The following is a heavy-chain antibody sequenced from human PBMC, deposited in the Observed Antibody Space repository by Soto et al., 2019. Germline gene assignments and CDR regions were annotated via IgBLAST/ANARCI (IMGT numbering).Heavy chain of an antibody. CDR1: GYSFTSYW. CDR3: ARHGIVVVPAAHYYGMDV. J-gene: IGHJ6*02. CDR2: IDPSDSYT. V-gene: IGHV5-10-1*01. Sequence: GESLTISCKGSGYSFTSYWISWVRQMPGKGLEWMGRIDPSDSYTNYSPSFQGHVTISADKSISTAYLQWSSLKASDTAMYYCARHGIVVVPAAHYYGMDVWGQGTTVTVSS. D-gene: IGHD2-2*01.